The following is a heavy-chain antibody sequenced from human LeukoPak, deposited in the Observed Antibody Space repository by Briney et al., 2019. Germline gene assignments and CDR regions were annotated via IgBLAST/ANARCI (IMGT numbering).Heavy chain of an antibody. Sequence: GASVKVSCKASGFTFTNYNLHWVRQAPGQRLEWMGIINPSGGSTNYAQNFQGRVTMTRDTSTSTVYMELSSLRSEDTAAYYCVRVRDGYNDAYDIWGQGTMVTVPS. V-gene: IGHV1-46*01. D-gene: IGHD5-24*01. CDR1: GFTFTNYN. CDR3: VRVRDGYNDAYDI. CDR2: INPSGGST. J-gene: IGHJ3*02.